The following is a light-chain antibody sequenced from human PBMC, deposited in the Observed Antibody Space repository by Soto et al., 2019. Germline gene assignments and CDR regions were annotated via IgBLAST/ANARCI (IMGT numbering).Light chain of an antibody. CDR1: QTISNY. CDR3: QQTYSTPWT. CDR2: AAS. V-gene: IGKV1-39*01. Sequence: DIQMAQSPSSLSASVGDSVTITCRASQTISNYLNWYQQKPGNAPKLLIYAASSLHSGVPSRFSGSGSGTDLTLTISSLQPDDFATNYCQQTYSTPWTFGQGTKVEIK. J-gene: IGKJ1*01.